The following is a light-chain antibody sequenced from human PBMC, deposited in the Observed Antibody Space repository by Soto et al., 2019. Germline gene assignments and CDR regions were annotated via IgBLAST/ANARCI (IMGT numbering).Light chain of an antibody. Sequence: EIVLTQSPGTLSLSPGETATLSCRASQSVDSGFLAWYQQKPGQAPRLLIYGASARATGIQDRFSGTGSGTDYTLTISRLEPEDFAVYYCQQYKSSLITFGQGTQLDIK. V-gene: IGKV3-20*01. CDR1: QSVDSGF. CDR2: GAS. CDR3: QQYKSSLIT. J-gene: IGKJ5*01.